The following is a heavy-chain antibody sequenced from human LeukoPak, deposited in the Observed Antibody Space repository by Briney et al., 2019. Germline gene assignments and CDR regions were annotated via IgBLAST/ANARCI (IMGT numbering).Heavy chain of an antibody. CDR3: ARGGSSGWPDY. D-gene: IGHD6-19*01. Sequence: GGSLRLSCAASGFTFSSYAMNWVRQAPGKGLEWVAVISYDGSNKYYADSVKGRSTISRDNSKNTLYLQMNSLRAEDTAVYYCARGGSSGWPDYWGQGTLVTVSS. CDR1: GFTFSSYA. V-gene: IGHV3-30-3*01. J-gene: IGHJ4*02. CDR2: ISYDGSNK.